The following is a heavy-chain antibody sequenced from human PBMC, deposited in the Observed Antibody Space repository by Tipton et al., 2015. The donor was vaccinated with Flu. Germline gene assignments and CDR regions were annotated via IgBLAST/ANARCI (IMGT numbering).Heavy chain of an antibody. CDR1: GYAFTGYG. CDR2: VTVYNGNI. J-gene: IGHJ5*02. D-gene: IGHD1-26*01. Sequence: QVQLVQSGAEVKKPGASVKVSCRASGYAFTGYGITWVRQAPGQGLEWMGGVTVYNGNINYAQKFQGRVTMTTDTSTSTAYMELRSLTSDDTAVYYCARGEAWFDPWGQGTLVTVSS. V-gene: IGHV1-18*01. CDR3: ARGEAWFDP.